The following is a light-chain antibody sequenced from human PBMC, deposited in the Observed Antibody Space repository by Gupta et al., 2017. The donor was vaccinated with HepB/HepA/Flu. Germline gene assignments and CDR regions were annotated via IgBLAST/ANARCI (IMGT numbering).Light chain of an antibody. CDR1: TFNLGAGYD. CDR3: QSYDSSLSGYV. V-gene: IGLV1-40*01. J-gene: IGLJ1*01. CDR2: END. Sequence: QSELTQPPSVSGAPGQRVTISCTGNTFNLGAGYDVNWYQQLPGTAPKLLIYENDKRPSGVPDRFSGSKSGTSASLAITRLQAEDEADYFCQSYDSSLSGYVFASGTKVSVL.